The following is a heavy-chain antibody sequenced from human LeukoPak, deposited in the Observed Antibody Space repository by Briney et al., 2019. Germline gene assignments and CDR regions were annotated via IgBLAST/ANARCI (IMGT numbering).Heavy chain of an antibody. CDR2: IYYSGST. V-gene: IGHV4-59*01. J-gene: IGHJ4*02. CDR3: ARSDYGDCFDY. Sequence: PSETLSPTCTVSGGSLSSYYWSWIRQPPGKGLEWIGYIYYSGSTNYNPYIKSRVTISLATSKNQFSLKLSSVTAADRAVYYCARSDYGDCFDYWGQGTMVTVSS. CDR1: GGSLSSYY. D-gene: IGHD4-17*01.